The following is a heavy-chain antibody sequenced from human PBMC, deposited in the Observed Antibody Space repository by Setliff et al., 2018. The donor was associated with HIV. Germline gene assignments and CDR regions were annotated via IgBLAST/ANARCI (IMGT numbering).Heavy chain of an antibody. Sequence: ASVKVSCKASGYTLTTYYMNWVRQAPGKGLEWVGRVDPADSETKYAGKFQRRVTITTDTSTDTAYIELSALISEDTAIYYCATSGGPYSSGLDYWGQGTQVTVSS. CDR1: GYTLTTYY. J-gene: IGHJ4*02. CDR2: VDPADSET. D-gene: IGHD3-22*01. CDR3: ATSGGPYSSGLDY. V-gene: IGHV1-69-2*01.